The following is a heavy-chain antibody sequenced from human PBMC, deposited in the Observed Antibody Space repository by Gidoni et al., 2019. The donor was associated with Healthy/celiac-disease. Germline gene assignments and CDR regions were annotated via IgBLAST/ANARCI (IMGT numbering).Heavy chain of an antibody. V-gene: IGHV3-15*01. J-gene: IGHJ5*02. D-gene: IGHD2-2*01. CDR2: IKSNTDGGTT. CDR3: TTPSLAS. Sequence: EVQLVESGGGLVKPGGSVRLSGAASGFTFSNAWMSWVRQAPGKGLEWVGRIKSNTDGGTTDYAAPVKGRFTISRDDSKNTLSLQMNSLKTEDTAVYYCTTPSLASWGQGTLVTVSS. CDR1: GFTFSNAW.